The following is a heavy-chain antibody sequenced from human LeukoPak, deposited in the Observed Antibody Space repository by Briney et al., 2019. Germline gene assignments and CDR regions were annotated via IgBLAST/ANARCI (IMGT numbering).Heavy chain of an antibody. CDR2: IYYSGTT. CDR3: ARHHALFGVVIILAWFDP. Sequence: SETLSLTCTVSGGSINSTSDYWGWIRQSPGKGLEWTGTIYYSGTTFYNPSLKGRVTISVDTSKNQFSLKMGSVTAADTAAYYCARHHALFGVVIILAWFDPWGQGTLVTVSS. D-gene: IGHD3-3*01. J-gene: IGHJ5*02. CDR1: GGSINSTSDY. V-gene: IGHV4-39*01.